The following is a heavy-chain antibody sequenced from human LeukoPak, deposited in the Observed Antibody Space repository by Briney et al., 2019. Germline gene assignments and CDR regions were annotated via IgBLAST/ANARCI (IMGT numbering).Heavy chain of an antibody. CDR3: ARATIFGVVPDF. J-gene: IGHJ4*02. V-gene: IGHV1-2*06. CDR1: GYSFSGYY. Sequence: ASVKVSCKASGYSFSGYYIHWVRQAPGQGLEWMGRINPNTGGTNYAQTFQGRVTLTRDTSINTAYMELSGLRSDDTAVFYCARATIFGVVPDFWGQGTLVTVSP. CDR2: INPNTGGT. D-gene: IGHD3-3*01.